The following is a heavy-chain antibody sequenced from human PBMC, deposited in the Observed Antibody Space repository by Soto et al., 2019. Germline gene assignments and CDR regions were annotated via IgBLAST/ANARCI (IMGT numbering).Heavy chain of an antibody. D-gene: IGHD2-21*01. CDR2: ILHDDTP. CDR3: AKDLFPTSGQRFFFES. Sequence: GGSLRLSCAASGFTFSTYAMTWVRQAPGRGLEWVSTILHDDTPFYTDSVKGRFTISRDNVRGTLYLQMNGLRVEDAALYFCAKDLFPTSGQRFFFESWGQGSLVTVSS. V-gene: IGHV3-23*01. J-gene: IGHJ4*02. CDR1: GFTFSTYA.